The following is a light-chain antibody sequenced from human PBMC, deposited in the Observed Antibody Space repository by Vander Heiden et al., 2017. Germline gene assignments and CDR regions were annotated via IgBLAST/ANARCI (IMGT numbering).Light chain of an antibody. V-gene: IGLV1-40*01. CDR3: QSYDSSLSGVV. CDR1: SSNFGAGYD. Sequence: QSVLTQPPSVSAPPGQRVTISCTGSSSNFGAGYDVHWYQQLPGTAPKLLIYGNSKRPSGVPDRFSGSKSGTSASLAITGLQAEDEADYYCQSYDSSLSGVVFGGGTKLTVL. J-gene: IGLJ2*01. CDR2: GNS.